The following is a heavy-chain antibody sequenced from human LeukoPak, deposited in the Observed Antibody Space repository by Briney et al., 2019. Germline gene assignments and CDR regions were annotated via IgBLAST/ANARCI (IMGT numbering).Heavy chain of an antibody. CDR3: ARAFIAAAFWFDP. Sequence: SETLSLACTVSGGSISSYYWSWIRQPPGKGLEWIGYIYYSGSTNYNPSLKSRVTISVDTSKNQFSLKLSSVTAADTAVYYCARAFIAAAFWFDPWGQGTLVTVSS. D-gene: IGHD6-13*01. J-gene: IGHJ5*02. CDR1: GGSISSYY. V-gene: IGHV4-59*01. CDR2: IYYSGST.